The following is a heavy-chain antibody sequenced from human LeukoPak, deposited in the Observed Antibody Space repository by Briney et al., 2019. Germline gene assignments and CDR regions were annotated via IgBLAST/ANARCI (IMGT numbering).Heavy chain of an antibody. CDR1: GGSITYYY. Sequence: SETLSLTCTVSGGSITYYYWSWLRQPPGKGLEWIGYIYHSGSASYSPSLKSRVTISVDTSKNQFSLKLSSVTAADTAVYYCARPRQGAGGWHYYYGMDVWGQGTTVTVSS. CDR3: ARPRQGAGGWHYYYGMDV. D-gene: IGHD6-19*01. J-gene: IGHJ6*02. V-gene: IGHV4-59*08. CDR2: IYHSGSA.